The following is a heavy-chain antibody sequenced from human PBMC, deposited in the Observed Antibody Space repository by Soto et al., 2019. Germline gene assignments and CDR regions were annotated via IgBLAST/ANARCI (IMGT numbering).Heavy chain of an antibody. V-gene: IGHV4-31*03. D-gene: IGHD6-13*01. Sequence: SXTLSLTCTVSGGSISSGGYYWSWIRQHPGKAPEWIGYIYYSGSTYYNPSLKSRVTISVDTSKNQFSLKLSSVTAADTAVYYCARDRAGIAAAGLPPYGMDVWGQGTTVTVSS. CDR2: IYYSGST. CDR1: GGSISSGGYY. CDR3: ARDRAGIAAAGLPPYGMDV. J-gene: IGHJ6*02.